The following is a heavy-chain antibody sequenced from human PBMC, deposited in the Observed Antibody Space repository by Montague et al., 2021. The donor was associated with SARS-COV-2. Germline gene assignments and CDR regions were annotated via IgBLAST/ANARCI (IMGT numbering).Heavy chain of an antibody. J-gene: IGHJ4*02. Sequence: SETLSLTCTVSGASLRIGNSYWNWIRQPPGKGLEWIGYISYSGSTNYSPSLKSRVTISVDTSKNQLSLQVISATAADTAVYYCARIGYESPGYYDIYADWGQGTLVTVSS. CDR3: ARIGYESPGYYDIYAD. CDR1: GASLRIGNSY. D-gene: IGHD3-22*01. V-gene: IGHV4-61*01. CDR2: ISYSGST.